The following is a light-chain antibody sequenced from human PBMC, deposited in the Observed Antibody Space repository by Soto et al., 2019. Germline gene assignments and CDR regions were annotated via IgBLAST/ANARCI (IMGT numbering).Light chain of an antibody. J-gene: IGKJ1*01. V-gene: IGKV3-20*01. Sequence: EIVMTQSRATLSVSPGERATLSCRASQSVSSNLAWYQQKPGQAPRLLIYGASSRAAGIPDRFSGSGSETDFTLTISRLEPDDFAMYCCQQYGDSPPTFGQGTKVDIK. CDR1: QSVSSN. CDR2: GAS. CDR3: QQYGDSPPT.